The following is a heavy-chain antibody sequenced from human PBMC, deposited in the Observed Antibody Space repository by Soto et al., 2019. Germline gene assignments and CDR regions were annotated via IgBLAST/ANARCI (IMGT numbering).Heavy chain of an antibody. CDR1: GDSFTSYW. CDR2: IYPGDSDT. J-gene: IGHJ6*02. V-gene: IGHV5-51*01. CDR3: ARLDCSGGSCYYYYGMDV. D-gene: IGHD2-15*01. Sequence: ESLKFSCKGSGDSFTSYWIGLVLQMPGKCLEWMGIIYPGDSDTRYSPSFQGQVTISADKSISTAYLQWSSLKASDTAMYYCARLDCSGGSCYYYYGMDVWGQGTTVTVSS.